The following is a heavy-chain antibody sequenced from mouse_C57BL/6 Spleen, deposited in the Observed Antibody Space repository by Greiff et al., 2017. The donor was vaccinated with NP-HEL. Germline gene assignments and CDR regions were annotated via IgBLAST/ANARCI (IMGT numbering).Heavy chain of an antibody. J-gene: IGHJ2*01. CDR2: INPGSGGT. V-gene: IGHV1-54*01. D-gene: IGHD2-5*01. CDR1: GYAFTNYL. CDR3: ARVGYSNYPFFDY. Sequence: QVQLQQSGAELVRPGTSVKVSCKASGYAFTNYLIEWVKQRPGQGLEWIGVINPGSGGTNYNEKFKGKATLTADKSSSTAYMQLSSLTSEDSAVYFCARVGYSNYPFFDYWGKGTTLSVSS.